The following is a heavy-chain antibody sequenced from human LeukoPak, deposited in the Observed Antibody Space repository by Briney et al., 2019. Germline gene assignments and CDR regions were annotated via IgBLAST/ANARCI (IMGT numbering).Heavy chain of an antibody. J-gene: IGHJ4*02. CDR1: GITFTSYW. Sequence: PGGSLRLSCAASGITFTSYWMTWLRQAPGKGLEWVANINQDGSAKYYVDSVEGRFTISRDSAKNSLYLQMSSLRAEDTAVYYCASGWYEYYFDYWGQGTLVTVSS. D-gene: IGHD6-19*01. V-gene: IGHV3-7*01. CDR3: ASGWYEYYFDY. CDR2: INQDGSAK.